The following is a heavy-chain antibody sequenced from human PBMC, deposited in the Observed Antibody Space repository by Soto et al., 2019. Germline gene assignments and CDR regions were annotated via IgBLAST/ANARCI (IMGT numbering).Heavy chain of an antibody. Sequence: QVQLQESGPGLVKPSQTLSLTCTVSGDSMGSGDYYWTWIRQPPGKGLEWIGYIYYIGTTFYNPSFESRVNISIDTSKNHFSLRLTSVTAADTAVYYCSRGSTYYGFLTWGQGTLVTVSS. CDR2: IYYIGTT. CDR3: SRGSTYYGFLT. V-gene: IGHV4-30-4*01. CDR1: GDSMGSGDYY. D-gene: IGHD3-10*01. J-gene: IGHJ5*02.